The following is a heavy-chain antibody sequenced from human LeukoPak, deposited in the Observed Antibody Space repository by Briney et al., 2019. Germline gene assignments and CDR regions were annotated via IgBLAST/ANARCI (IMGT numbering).Heavy chain of an antibody. V-gene: IGHV4-39*01. J-gene: IGHJ4*02. CDR2: IYYSGST. CDR1: GGSISSSSYY. CDR3: ASLAGEGGPYPALVDY. Sequence: PSETLSLTCTVSGGSISSSSYYWGWIRQPPGKGLEWIGSIYYSGSTYYNPSLKGRVTTSVDTSKNQFSLKLSSVTAADTAVYYCASLAGEGGPYPALVDYWGQGTLVTVSS. D-gene: IGHD6-19*01.